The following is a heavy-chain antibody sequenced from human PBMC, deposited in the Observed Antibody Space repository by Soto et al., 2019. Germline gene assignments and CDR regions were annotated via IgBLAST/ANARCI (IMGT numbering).Heavy chain of an antibody. CDR1: GGTYSSYA. Sequence: SVKVSCKDSGGTYSSYASNWVRQAPGQGLEWMGGIIPIFDTANYAQKFQGRVTITADESTSTAYMELSSLRSEDTAVYYCARGFVYGGKIGNFDYWGQGTLVTVSS. D-gene: IGHD4-17*01. CDR3: ARGFVYGGKIGNFDY. CDR2: IIPIFDTA. J-gene: IGHJ4*02. V-gene: IGHV1-69*13.